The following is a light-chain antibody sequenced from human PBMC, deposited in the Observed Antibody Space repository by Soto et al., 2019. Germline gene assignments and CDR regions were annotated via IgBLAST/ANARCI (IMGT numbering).Light chain of an antibody. CDR3: CSYSGSYTWV. CDR2: DVS. CDR1: SSDVGGYNY. J-gene: IGLJ3*02. V-gene: IGLV2-11*01. Sequence: QSALTQPRSVSGSPGQSVTISCTGTSSDVGGYNYVSWYQQHPGKAPKLMIYDVSKWPSGVPDRFSASKSGNTASLTISGLQAEDDADYSCCSYSGSYTWVFAGGTKLTVL.